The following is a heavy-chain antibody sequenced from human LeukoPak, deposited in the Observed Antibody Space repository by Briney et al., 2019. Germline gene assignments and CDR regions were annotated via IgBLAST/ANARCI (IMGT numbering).Heavy chain of an antibody. CDR3: ARRSRWELLRAFDI. J-gene: IGHJ3*02. CDR2: INHSGST. D-gene: IGHD1-26*01. V-gene: IGHV4-34*01. CDR1: GGSFSGYY. Sequence: PSETQSLTCAVYGGSFSGYYWSWIRQPPGKGLEWIGEINHSGSTNYNPSLKSRVTISVDTSKNQFSLKLSSVTAADTAVYYCARRSRWELLRAFDIWGQGTMVTVSS.